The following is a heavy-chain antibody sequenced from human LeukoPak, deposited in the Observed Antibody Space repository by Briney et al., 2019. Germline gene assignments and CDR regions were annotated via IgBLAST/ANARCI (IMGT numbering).Heavy chain of an antibody. Sequence: PGGSLRLSCAASGFTFDDYAMHWVRQAPGKGLEWVSLISWDGGSTYYADSVKGRFTISRDNSRHTLYLQMNGLGAEDTALYYCAKDKEYSGFGPILSGYYYGMDVWGKGTTVTVSS. V-gene: IGHV3-43D*04. D-gene: IGHD5-12*01. CDR1: GFTFDDYA. CDR2: ISWDGGST. J-gene: IGHJ6*04. CDR3: AKDKEYSGFGPILSGYYYGMDV.